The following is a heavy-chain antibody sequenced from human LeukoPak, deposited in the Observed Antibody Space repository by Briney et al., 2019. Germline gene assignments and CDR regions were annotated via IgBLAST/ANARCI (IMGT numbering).Heavy chain of an antibody. CDR3: AREVDTGGLHLDY. D-gene: IGHD4-11*01. Sequence: GRSLRLSCAASGFTFSSYAMHWVRQAPGKGLEWVAVISYDGSNKHYADSVKGRFTISRDNSKNTLYLQMNSLRAEDTAVYYCAREVDTGGLHLDYWGQGTLVTVSS. J-gene: IGHJ4*02. V-gene: IGHV3-30*04. CDR1: GFTFSSYA. CDR2: ISYDGSNK.